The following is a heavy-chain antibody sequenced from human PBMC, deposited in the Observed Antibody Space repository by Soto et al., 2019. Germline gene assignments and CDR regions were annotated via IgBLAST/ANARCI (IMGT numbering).Heavy chain of an antibody. Sequence: EVQLLESGGGLVQPGGSLRLSCAVSGLTFSYFAMSWVRQAPGKGLEWVSAISGSGGITYYAESVKGRFTISRDNSKNTLFLQMNSLRAEDTAVYYCALLGRSGSGRPYSYGMDVWGQGTTVTVSS. J-gene: IGHJ6*02. D-gene: IGHD3-10*01. CDR3: ALLGRSGSGRPYSYGMDV. V-gene: IGHV3-23*01. CDR2: ISGSGGIT. CDR1: GLTFSYFA.